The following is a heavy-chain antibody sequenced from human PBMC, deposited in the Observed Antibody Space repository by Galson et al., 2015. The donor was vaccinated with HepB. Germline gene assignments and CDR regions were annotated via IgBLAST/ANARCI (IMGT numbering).Heavy chain of an antibody. CDR3: ASYYDRDSAFDI. V-gene: IGHV1-69*13. J-gene: IGHJ3*02. CDR2: IIPIFGTA. D-gene: IGHD3-22*01. CDR1: GGTFSSYA. Sequence: SVKVSCKASGGTFSSYAIGWVRQAPGQGLEWVGGIIPIFGTANYAQKFQGRVTITADESTSTAYMELSSLRSEDTAVYYCASYYDRDSAFDIWGQGTMVTVSS.